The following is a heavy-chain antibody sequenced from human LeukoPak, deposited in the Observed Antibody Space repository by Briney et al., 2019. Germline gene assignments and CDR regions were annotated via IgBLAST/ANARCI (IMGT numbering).Heavy chain of an antibody. D-gene: IGHD1-26*01. CDR2: IEGDGNRI. CDR3: VKDASGSSLIDTYY. Sequence: GGSLRLSCAASGFTLSAYWMHWVRQAPGKGLMWVSRIEGDGNRITYADSVKGRFTISRDNAKNTLYLQMNSLRAEDTAVYYCVKDASGSSLIDTYYWGQGTLVTVSS. CDR1: GFTLSAYW. J-gene: IGHJ4*02. V-gene: IGHV3-74*01.